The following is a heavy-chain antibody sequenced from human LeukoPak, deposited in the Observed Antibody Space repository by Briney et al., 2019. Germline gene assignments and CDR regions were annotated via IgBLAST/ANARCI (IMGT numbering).Heavy chain of an antibody. Sequence: TSETLSLTCAVSGGSISSGGYSWSWIRQPPGKGLEWIGYIYHSGSTYYNPSLKSRVTISVDRSKNQFSLKLSSVTAADTAVYYCARGPRTGTTGLRCFDIWGQGTMVTVSS. V-gene: IGHV4-30-2*01. CDR3: ARGPRTGTTGLRCFDI. D-gene: IGHD1-1*01. J-gene: IGHJ3*02. CDR2: IYHSGST. CDR1: GGSISSGGYS.